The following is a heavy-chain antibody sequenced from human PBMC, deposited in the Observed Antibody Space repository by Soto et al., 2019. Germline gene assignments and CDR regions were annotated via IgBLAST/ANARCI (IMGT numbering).Heavy chain of an antibody. D-gene: IGHD1-26*01. CDR2: INHSGSA. Sequence: QVQLQQSGAGLLKPSETLSLTCDVYGGSFSGYIWTWIRQTPGKGLQWIGQINHSGSANYNPSLTSRVTISVHTSKSKFSLELGSVTAADTAVYYCARGLISGSHYSGGWYYFDSWGQGTQVTVSS. V-gene: IGHV4-34*01. J-gene: IGHJ4*02. CDR1: GGSFSGYI. CDR3: ARGLISGSHYSGGWYYFDS.